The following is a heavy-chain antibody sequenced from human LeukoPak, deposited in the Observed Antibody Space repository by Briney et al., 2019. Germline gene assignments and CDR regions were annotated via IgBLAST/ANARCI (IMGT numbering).Heavy chain of an antibody. V-gene: IGHV3-9*01. CDR3: AKDMGAYCSSTSCLGMDV. J-gene: IGHJ6*02. D-gene: IGHD2-2*01. CDR2: ISWNSGSI. CDR1: GFTFDDYA. Sequence: GRSLRLSCAASGFTFDDYAMHWVRQAPGKGLEWVSGISWNSGSIGYADSVKGRFTISRDNAKNSLYLQMNSLRAEDTALYYCAKDMGAYCSSTSCLGMDVWGQGPTVTVSS.